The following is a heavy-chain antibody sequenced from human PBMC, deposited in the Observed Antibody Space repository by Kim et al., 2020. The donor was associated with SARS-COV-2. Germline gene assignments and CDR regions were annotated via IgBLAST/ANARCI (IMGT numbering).Heavy chain of an antibody. V-gene: IGHV1-69*13. J-gene: IGHJ3*02. CDR2: IIPIFGTA. CDR3: AREQVIDYDILTGYHDAFDR. CDR1: GGTFSSYA. Sequence: SVKVSCKASGGTFSSYAISWVRQAPGQGLEWMGGIIPIFGTANYAQKSQGRVTITADESTSTAYMELSSLRSEDTAVYYCAREQVIDYDILTGYHDAFDRRGRGRMVT. D-gene: IGHD3-9*01.